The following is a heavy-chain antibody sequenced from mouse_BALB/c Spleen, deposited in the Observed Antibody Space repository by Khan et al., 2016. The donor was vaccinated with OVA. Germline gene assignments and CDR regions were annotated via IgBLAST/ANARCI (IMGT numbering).Heavy chain of an antibody. CDR2: ISSAGSYT. V-gene: IGHV5-9-3*01. CDR1: GYTFSYYA. J-gene: IGHJ2*01. Sequence: EVELVESGGGLVKPGGSLKLSCAASGYTFSYYAVCWVRQTSAKRLEWVVTISSAGSYTYYPDSVKGRFIISRDNAKNSLYLQLYSLRSEDTAMYYCARRRYDGADLDYWGQGTTLTVSS. CDR3: ARRRYDGADLDY. D-gene: IGHD2-14*01.